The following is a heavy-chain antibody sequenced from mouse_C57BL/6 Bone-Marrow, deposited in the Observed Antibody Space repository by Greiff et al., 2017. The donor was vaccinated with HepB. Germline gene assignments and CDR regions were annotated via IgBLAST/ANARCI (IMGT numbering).Heavy chain of an antibody. V-gene: IGHV1-66*01. Sequence: VKLVESGPELVKPGASVKISCKASGYSFTSYYIHWVKQRPGQGLEWIGWIYPGSGNTKYNEKFKGKATLTADTSSSTAYMQLSSLTSEDSAVYYCARETTVIADYYAMDYWGQGTSVTVSS. CDR1: GYSFTSYY. J-gene: IGHJ4*01. CDR2: IYPGSGNT. CDR3: ARETTVIADYYAMDY. D-gene: IGHD1-1*01.